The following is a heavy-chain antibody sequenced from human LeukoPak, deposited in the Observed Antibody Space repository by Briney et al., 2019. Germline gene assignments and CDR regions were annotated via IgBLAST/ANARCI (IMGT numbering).Heavy chain of an antibody. CDR1: GLTFSSHA. Sequence: GGSLRLSCVASGLTFSSHAMTWVRQSPGKGLEWVSGITNSGGTTYHAESVRGRFTISRDNSKNTLYLQMNNLRAEDTAVYYCASQHTNSGYDKGNYYYYMDVWGKGTTVTVSS. J-gene: IGHJ6*03. CDR2: ITNSGGTT. D-gene: IGHD5-12*01. CDR3: ASQHTNSGYDKGNYYYYMDV. V-gene: IGHV3-23*01.